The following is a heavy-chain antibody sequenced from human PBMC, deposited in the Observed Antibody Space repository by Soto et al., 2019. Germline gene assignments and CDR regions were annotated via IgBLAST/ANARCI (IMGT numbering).Heavy chain of an antibody. J-gene: IGHJ3*01. CDR1: GFTFSTFY. V-gene: IGHV3-11*06. CDR2: LSSESTFI. CDR3: ARVRSGTYNAFDL. Sequence: QVQLVESGGGLVRPGGSLRLSCAASGFTFSTFYMNWVRQAPGKGLEWVSFLSSESTFISYADSVKGRFTISSDNSTKSLFLQMDSLRVEDTAVYYCARVRSGTYNAFDLWGQGTVVTVSS. D-gene: IGHD1-26*01.